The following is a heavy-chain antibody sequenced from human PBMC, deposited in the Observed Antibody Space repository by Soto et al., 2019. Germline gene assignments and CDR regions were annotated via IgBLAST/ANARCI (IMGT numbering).Heavy chain of an antibody. V-gene: IGHV3-13*01. CDR1: GFTFSGFD. J-gene: IGHJ4*02. CDR3: ARGQEVGAHFFDS. D-gene: IGHD2-15*01. CDR2: IGTAGDT. Sequence: GGSLRLSCEASGFTFSGFDMHWVRQPTGKGLEWVSTIGTAGDTYYAVSVKGRFTISRDNAKNSLSLQMNSLRAGDTAVYFCARGQEVGAHFFDSWGQGTQVTVSS.